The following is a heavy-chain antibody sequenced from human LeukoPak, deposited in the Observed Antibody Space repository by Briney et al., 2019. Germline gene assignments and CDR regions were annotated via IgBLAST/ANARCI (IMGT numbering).Heavy chain of an antibody. V-gene: IGHV3-23*01. Sequence: PGGSLRLSCAASGFTFSSYAMNWVRQAPGKGLEWVSAISGSGGSTYYADSVKGRFTISRDNSKNPLYLQMNSLRAEDTAVYYCAKGRGVVGAPYCADYWGQGTLVTVSS. J-gene: IGHJ4*02. CDR1: GFTFSSYA. CDR2: ISGSGGST. CDR3: AKGRGVVGAPYCADY. D-gene: IGHD1-26*01.